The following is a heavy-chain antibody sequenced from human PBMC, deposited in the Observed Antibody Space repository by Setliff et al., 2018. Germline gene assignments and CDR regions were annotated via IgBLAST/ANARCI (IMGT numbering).Heavy chain of an antibody. V-gene: IGHV4-39*07. Sequence: SETLSLTCTVSGGSITSGSFYWSWIRQAPGKGLEWIEEINHRGSTNYNPSLTSRVTMSVDTSKNQFSLNLNSVTAADTAVYYFRLALCSTTSFEEGLDYWSQGALVTVSS. J-gene: IGHJ4*02. D-gene: IGHD2-2*01. CDR2: INHRGST. CDR1: GGSITSGSFY. CDR3: RLALCSTTSFEEGLDY.